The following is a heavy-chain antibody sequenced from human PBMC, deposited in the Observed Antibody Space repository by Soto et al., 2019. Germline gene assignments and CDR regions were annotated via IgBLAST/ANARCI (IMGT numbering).Heavy chain of an antibody. J-gene: IGHJ5*02. V-gene: IGHV4-31*03. CDR1: GGSISSGTYY. CDR3: ARGYGDHGGGFDP. CDR2: IYYSGNS. D-gene: IGHD4-17*01. Sequence: QVQLQESGPGLVKPSQTLSLTCTVSGGSISSGTYYWSWIRQHPGKGLEWIGYIYYSGNSYYSPSLKGRVIISVDTSKNQFSLKLSSVTAADTAVYYCARGYGDHGGGFDPWGQGTLVTVSS.